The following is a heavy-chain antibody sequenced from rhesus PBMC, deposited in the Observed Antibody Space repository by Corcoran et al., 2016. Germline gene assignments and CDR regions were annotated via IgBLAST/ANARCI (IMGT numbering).Heavy chain of an antibody. Sequence: QVQLGQSGAEVKKPGASVKVSCKASGFTFGSYAISWVRQAPGQGLEWMGVIIPLVGKTNYAEKFQGRVTITADTSTSTAYMELSSLRSEDTAVYYCARGLYSNSFDYWGQGVLVTVSS. CDR3: ARGLYSNSFDY. V-gene: IGHV1-198*02. D-gene: IGHD4-23*01. J-gene: IGHJ4*01. CDR1: GFTFGSYA. CDR2: IIPLVGKT.